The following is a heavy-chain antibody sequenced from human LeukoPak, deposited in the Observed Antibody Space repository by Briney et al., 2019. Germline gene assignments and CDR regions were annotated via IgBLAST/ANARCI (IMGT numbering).Heavy chain of an antibody. D-gene: IGHD4-11*01. Sequence: SETLSLTCTVSGGSISSPTNYWGWIRQPPGKGLEWIGSIYYSGSTYYNPSLKSRVTISLDTSKNQFSLRVYSVTAADTAVYYCARWTVTIREEDFWGQGTLVTVSS. CDR3: ARWTVTIREEDF. CDR1: GGSISSPTNY. CDR2: IYYSGST. J-gene: IGHJ4*02. V-gene: IGHV4-39*01.